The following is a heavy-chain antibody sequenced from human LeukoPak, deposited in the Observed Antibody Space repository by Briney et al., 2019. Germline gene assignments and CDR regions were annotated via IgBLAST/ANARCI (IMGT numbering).Heavy chain of an antibody. CDR1: GFTFSSYS. V-gene: IGHV3-48*01. Sequence: GGSLRLSCAASGFTFSSYSMNWVRQAPGKGLEWVSYISSSSSTIYYADSVKGRFTISRDNAKNSLYLQMNSLRAEDTAVYYCARTLPAASDYWGQGTLVTVSS. D-gene: IGHD2-2*01. J-gene: IGHJ4*02. CDR2: ISSSSSTI. CDR3: ARTLPAASDY.